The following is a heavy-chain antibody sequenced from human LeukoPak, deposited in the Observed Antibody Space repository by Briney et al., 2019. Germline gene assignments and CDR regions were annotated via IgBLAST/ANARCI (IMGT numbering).Heavy chain of an antibody. V-gene: IGHV3-7*01. J-gene: IGHJ4*02. CDR3: ARDPGRGFDY. CDR1: GFTFSSSW. D-gene: IGHD1-26*01. CDR2: IKDDGRDK. Sequence: PGGSLRLSCAASGFTFSSSWMTWVRQAPGKGREWVASIKDDGRDKYYVDSVKGRFTISRDNAKNSAFLQMNSLRAADTAVYYCARDPGRGFDYWGQGALVTVSS.